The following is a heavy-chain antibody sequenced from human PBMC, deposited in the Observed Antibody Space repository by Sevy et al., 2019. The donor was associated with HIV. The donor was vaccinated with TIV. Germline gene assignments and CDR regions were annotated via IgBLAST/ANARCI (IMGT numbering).Heavy chain of an antibody. J-gene: IGHJ4*02. CDR1: GYSISSGYY. D-gene: IGHD2-15*01. Sequence: SETLSLTCAVSGYSISSGYYWGWIRQPPGKGLEWIGSVYHFGSTYYNPSLKSRVTFPVDTSKNRFSLKLYSVTVADTAVYSCARVYWVGAAMGFDYWGRGTLVTVSS. V-gene: IGHV4-38-2*01. CDR3: ARVYWVGAAMGFDY. CDR2: VYHFGST.